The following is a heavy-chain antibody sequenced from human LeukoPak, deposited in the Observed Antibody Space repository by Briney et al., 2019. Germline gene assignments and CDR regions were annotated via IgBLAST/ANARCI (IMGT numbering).Heavy chain of an antibody. CDR2: IIPIFGTA. J-gene: IGHJ4*02. CDR1: GGTFSSYA. CDR3: ARGTCSSTSCYALFY. D-gene: IGHD2-2*01. Sequence: SVKVSCKXSGGTFSSYAISWVRQAPGQGLEWMGGIIPIFGTANYAQKFQGRVTITTDESTSTAYMELSSLRSEDTAVYYCARGTCSSTSCYALFYWGQGTLVTVSS. V-gene: IGHV1-69*05.